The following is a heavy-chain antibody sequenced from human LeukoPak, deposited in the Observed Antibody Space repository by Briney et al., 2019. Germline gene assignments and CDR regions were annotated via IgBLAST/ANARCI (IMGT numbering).Heavy chain of an antibody. D-gene: IGHD2-21*02. V-gene: IGHV4-59*01. CDR2: IYYSGST. CDR3: ARVGTYCGSDCYIDY. Sequence: SETLSLTCTVSGGSLNNYYWSWIRQPPGKGLEWIGYIYYSGSTNYNPSVKGRITISVDTSKNQFSLKLTSVTAADTALYYCARVGTYCGSDCYIDYWGRGTLVTVSS. J-gene: IGHJ4*02. CDR1: GGSLNNYY.